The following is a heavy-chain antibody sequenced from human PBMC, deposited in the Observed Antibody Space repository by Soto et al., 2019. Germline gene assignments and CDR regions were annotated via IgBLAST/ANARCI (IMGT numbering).Heavy chain of an antibody. J-gene: IGHJ3*02. Sequence: GGSLRLSCTDSGFTFSGDWMHWVRQAPGKGLVWVSRIDPYGTGITYADSVKGRFFISRDNARSTLYLQMNSLRAEDTAVYYCAKGTRVLGYCSSTSCFHDAFDIWGQGTMVTVSS. CDR2: IDPYGTGI. D-gene: IGHD2-2*01. CDR1: GFTFSGDW. V-gene: IGHV3-74*01. CDR3: AKGTRVLGYCSSTSCFHDAFDI.